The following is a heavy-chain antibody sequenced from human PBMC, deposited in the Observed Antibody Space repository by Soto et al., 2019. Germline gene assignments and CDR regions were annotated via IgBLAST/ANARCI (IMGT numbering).Heavy chain of an antibody. CDR1: GYTFTTYD. Sequence: QVQLVQSEAELKKPGASVNVSCMTSGYTFTTYDITWVRQAPGQGLEWMGWINGYSGTTDYAQKFQGRVTMTTDTSRGIAFMELSRLNFDDTGVYFCARKRSGWPKFDWWGQGTLVTVSS. J-gene: IGHJ4*02. CDR3: ARKRSGWPKFDW. CDR2: INGYSGTT. V-gene: IGHV1-18*04. D-gene: IGHD6-19*01.